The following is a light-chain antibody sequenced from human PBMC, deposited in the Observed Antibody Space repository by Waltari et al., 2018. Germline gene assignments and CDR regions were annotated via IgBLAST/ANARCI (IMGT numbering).Light chain of an antibody. CDR2: VSS. CDR3: QQSYSTWT. Sequence: DIQMTQSPSSLSASVGDRVIITCRASQSINTNLNWYQQKPGKAPKLLIYVSSSLQRWVPSRFSGTGSGTDFTLTINSLQPEDFATYYCQQSYSTWTFGQGTKVEIK. V-gene: IGKV1-39*01. J-gene: IGKJ1*01. CDR1: QSINTN.